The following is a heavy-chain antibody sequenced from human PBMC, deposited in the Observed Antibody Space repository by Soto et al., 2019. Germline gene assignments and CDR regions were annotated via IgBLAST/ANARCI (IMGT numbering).Heavy chain of an antibody. CDR1: GFTFSSYA. V-gene: IGHV3-23*01. CDR3: AKDGDLESGDPFYYYYGMDV. CDR2: ISGSGGST. Sequence: GGSLRLSCAASGFTFSSYAMSWVRQAPGKGLEWVSAISGSGGSTYYADSVKGRFTISRDNSKNTLYLQMNSLRAEDTAVYYCAKDGDLESGDPFYYYYGMDVWGQGTTVTVSS. D-gene: IGHD4-17*01. J-gene: IGHJ6*02.